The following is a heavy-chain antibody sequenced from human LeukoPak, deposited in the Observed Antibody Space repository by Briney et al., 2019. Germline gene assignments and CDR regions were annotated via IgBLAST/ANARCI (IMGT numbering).Heavy chain of an antibody. V-gene: IGHV5-51*01. Sequence: GESLKISCKGSGYSFTNNWIGWVRQMPWKGLEWMGITYPGDSNTRYSPSFQGQVTISADKSISSAYLQWSSLKASDTAMYYCVRSSACSTGTCYPNWFDPWGQGTLVTVSS. J-gene: IGHJ5*02. CDR2: TYPGDSNT. CDR1: GYSFTNNW. D-gene: IGHD2-15*01. CDR3: VRSSACSTGTCYPNWFDP.